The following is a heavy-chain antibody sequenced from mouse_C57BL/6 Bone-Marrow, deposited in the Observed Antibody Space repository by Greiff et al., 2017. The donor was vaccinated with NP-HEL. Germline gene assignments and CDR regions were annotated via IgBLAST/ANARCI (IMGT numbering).Heavy chain of an antibody. V-gene: IGHV1-26*01. CDR3: ARSTTVVATRAMDD. CDR2: INPNNGGT. Sequence: EVQLQQSGPELVKPGASVKISCKASGYTFTDYYMNWVKQSHGKSLEWIGDINPNNGGTSYNQKFKGKATLTVDKSSSTAYMELRSLTSEDSAVYYCARSTTVVATRAMDDWGQGTSVTVSS. J-gene: IGHJ4*01. D-gene: IGHD1-1*01. CDR1: GYTFTDYY.